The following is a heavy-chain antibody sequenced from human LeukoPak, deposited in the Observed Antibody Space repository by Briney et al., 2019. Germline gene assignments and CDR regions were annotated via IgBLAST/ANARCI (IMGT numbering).Heavy chain of an antibody. D-gene: IGHD3-16*02. V-gene: IGHV4-39*01. J-gene: IGHJ4*02. CDR2: IYYSGST. CDR1: GGSISSSSYS. Sequence: SETLSLTCTVSGGSISSSSYSWGWIRQPPGKGLEWIGSIYYSGSTYYNPSLKSRVTISVDTSKNQFSLKLSSVTAADTAVYYCPLGELSPFDYWGQGTLVTVSS. CDR3: PLGELSPFDY.